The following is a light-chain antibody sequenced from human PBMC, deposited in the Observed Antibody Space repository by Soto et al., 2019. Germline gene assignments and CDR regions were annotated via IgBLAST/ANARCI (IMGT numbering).Light chain of an antibody. Sequence: DIVMTQSPDSLGVSLGERATVNCKYSQSVLYSSNNKNHLAWYQQKAGQPPKLLIYWASTRESGVPDRFSGSGSETDFTLTISGLQAEDVAVYYCQQYYSTPLTFGGGTKVEIK. CDR2: WAS. J-gene: IGKJ4*01. CDR1: QSVLYSSNNKNH. CDR3: QQYYSTPLT. V-gene: IGKV4-1*01.